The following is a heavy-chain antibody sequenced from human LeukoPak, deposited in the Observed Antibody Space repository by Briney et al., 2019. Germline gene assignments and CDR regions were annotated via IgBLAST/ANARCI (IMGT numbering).Heavy chain of an antibody. V-gene: IGHV1-18*01. Sequence: ASVKVSCKASGYTFTSYGISWVRQAPGQGLEWMGWISAYNGNTNYAQKLQGRVTMTTDTSTSTAYMELRSLRPDDTAVYYCASAYYDSWSGYYRLDYWGQGTLVTVSS. CDR1: GYTFTSYG. CDR2: ISAYNGNT. CDR3: ASAYYDSWSGYYRLDY. D-gene: IGHD3-3*01. J-gene: IGHJ4*02.